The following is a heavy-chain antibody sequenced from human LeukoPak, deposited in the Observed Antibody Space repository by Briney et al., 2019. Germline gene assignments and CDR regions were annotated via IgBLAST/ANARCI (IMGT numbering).Heavy chain of an antibody. CDR3: ARVLMGYGGYLQLFDY. CDR2: IYTSGST. J-gene: IGHJ4*02. D-gene: IGHD5-12*01. CDR1: GGSISSGSYY. V-gene: IGHV4-61*02. Sequence: SQTLSLTCTVSGGSISSGSYYWSWIRQPAGKGLEWIGRIYTSGSTNYNPSLKSRVTISVDTSKNQFSLKLSSVTAADTAVYYCARVLMGYGGYLQLFDYWGQGTLVTVSS.